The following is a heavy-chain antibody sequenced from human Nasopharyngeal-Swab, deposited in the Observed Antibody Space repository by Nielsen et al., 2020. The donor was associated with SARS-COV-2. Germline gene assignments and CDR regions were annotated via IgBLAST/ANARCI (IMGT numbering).Heavy chain of an antibody. Sequence: GESLKISCAASGFTFSSYWMSWVRQAPGKGLEWVANIKQDGSEKYYVDSVKGRFTISRDNAKNSLYLQMNILRAEDTAVYYCARDQADCSGGSCPYYYYGMDVWGQGTTVTVSS. J-gene: IGHJ6*02. CDR2: IKQDGSEK. CDR1: GFTFSSYW. CDR3: ARDQADCSGGSCPYYYYGMDV. D-gene: IGHD2-15*01. V-gene: IGHV3-7*01.